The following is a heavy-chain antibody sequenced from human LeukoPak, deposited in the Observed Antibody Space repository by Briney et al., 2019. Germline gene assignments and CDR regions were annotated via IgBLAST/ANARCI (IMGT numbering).Heavy chain of an antibody. V-gene: IGHV3-35*01. CDR1: GFTFSNSD. CDR3: VRDIEAAGLFLDY. J-gene: IGHJ4*02. Sequence: GGSLRLSCAASGFTFSNSDMNWVHQAPGKGLEWVSGVSWNGSRTHYADSVKGRFIISRDNSRNTLYLQTNSLRAEDTAVYYCVRDIEAAGLFLDYWGQGTLVTVSS. D-gene: IGHD6-13*01. CDR2: VSWNGSRT.